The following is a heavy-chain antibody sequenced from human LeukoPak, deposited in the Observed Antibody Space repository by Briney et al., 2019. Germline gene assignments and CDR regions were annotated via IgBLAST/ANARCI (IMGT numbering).Heavy chain of an antibody. CDR3: AREENGDTYFDY. CDR1: RFTFSRYG. D-gene: IGHD4-17*01. J-gene: IGHJ4*02. CDR2: ISSSSSYI. V-gene: IGHV3-21*01. Sequence: GGSLRLSCAASRFTFSRYGMHWVRQAPGKGLEWVSSISSSSSYIYYADSVKGRFTISRDNAKNSLYLQMNSLRAEDTAVYYCAREENGDTYFDYWGQGTLVTVSS.